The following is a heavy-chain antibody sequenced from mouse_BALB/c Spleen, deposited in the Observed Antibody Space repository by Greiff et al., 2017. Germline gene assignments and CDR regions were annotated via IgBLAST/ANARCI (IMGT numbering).Heavy chain of an antibody. CDR1: GYTFTSYT. CDR2: INPSSGYT. CDR3: ARRGPFYAMDY. V-gene: IGHV1-4*02. J-gene: IGHJ4*01. Sequence: QVQLKESAAELARPGASVKMSCKASGYTFTSYTMHWVKQRPGQGLEWIGYINPSSGYTEYNQKFKDKTTLTADKSSSTAYMQLSSLTSEDSAVYYCARRGPFYAMDYWGQGTSVTVSS.